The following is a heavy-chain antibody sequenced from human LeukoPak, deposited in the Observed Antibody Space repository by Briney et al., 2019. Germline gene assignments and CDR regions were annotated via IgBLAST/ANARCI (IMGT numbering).Heavy chain of an antibody. CDR1: RFTFGDHA. D-gene: IGHD3-9*01. V-gene: IGHV3-49*04. CDR2: IRSKAYGCTT. CDR3: TRGPIWLHYGMDV. Sequence: GGSLRLSCTASRFTFGDHAMSWVRQAPGKGLEWVGFIRSKAYGCTTEYAASVKGRFTISRDDSKSIAYLQMNSLKTEDTAVYYCTRGPIWLHYGMDVWGQGTTVIVSS. J-gene: IGHJ6*02.